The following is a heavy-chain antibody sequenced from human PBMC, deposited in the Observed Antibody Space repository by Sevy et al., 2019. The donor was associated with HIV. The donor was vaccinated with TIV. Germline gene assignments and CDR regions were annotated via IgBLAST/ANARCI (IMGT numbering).Heavy chain of an antibody. V-gene: IGHV5-51*01. D-gene: IGHD6-6*01. CDR3: AGLWSSSSQYYFDY. CDR2: IYPGDSDT. J-gene: IGHJ4*02. Sequence: GESLKISCKGSGYSFTSYWIGWVRQMPGKGLEWMGIIYPGDSDTRYSPSFQGQVTISADKSISTAYLKWGSRKASDTAMYYCAGLWSSSSQYYFDYWGQGTLVTVSS. CDR1: GYSFTSYW.